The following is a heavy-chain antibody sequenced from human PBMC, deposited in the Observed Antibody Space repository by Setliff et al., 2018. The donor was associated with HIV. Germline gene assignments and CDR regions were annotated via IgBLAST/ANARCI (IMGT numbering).Heavy chain of an antibody. Sequence: SETLSLTCSVSGYSISNGYSWNWIRQPPGKGLEWIGEINPSGSTNYNPSLKSRVTISLDTSKNQFSLKLSSLIAADTAVYYCARGKQWLVRGLDYWGQGTLVTVSS. CDR1: GYSISNGYS. V-gene: IGHV4-34*01. CDR3: ARGKQWLVRGLDY. J-gene: IGHJ4*02. D-gene: IGHD6-19*01. CDR2: INPSGST.